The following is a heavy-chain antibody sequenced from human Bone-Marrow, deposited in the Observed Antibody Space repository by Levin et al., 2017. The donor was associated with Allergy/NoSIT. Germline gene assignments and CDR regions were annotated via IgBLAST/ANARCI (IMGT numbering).Heavy chain of an antibody. J-gene: IGHJ4*02. CDR1: GFPFVSYT. CDR3: ARGLQSFYFDQ. Sequence: LSLTCAASGFPFVSYTMSWVRQAPGKGLEWVSGIDWDGGATYYSSSVKGRFTVSRDNSKNTLFLQMDSLSADDTAVYFCARGLQSFYFDQWGQGAQVVVSS. CDR2: IDWDGGAT. V-gene: IGHV3-23*01.